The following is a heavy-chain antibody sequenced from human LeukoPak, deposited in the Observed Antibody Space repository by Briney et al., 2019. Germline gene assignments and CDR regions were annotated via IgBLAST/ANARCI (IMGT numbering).Heavy chain of an antibody. Sequence: GESLKISCKGSGYSFTSYWIGWVRQMPGKGLEWMGIIYPGDSDTRYSPSFQGQVTISADKSISTAYLQWSSLKASDTAMYYCASFHGYSSSPTSFGYWGQGTLVTVSS. CDR2: IYPGDSDT. CDR1: GYSFTSYW. D-gene: IGHD6-13*01. V-gene: IGHV5-51*01. J-gene: IGHJ4*02. CDR3: ASFHGYSSSPTSFGY.